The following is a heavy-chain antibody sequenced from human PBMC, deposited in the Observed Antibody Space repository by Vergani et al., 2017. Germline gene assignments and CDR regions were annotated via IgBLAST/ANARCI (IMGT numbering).Heavy chain of an antibody. CDR1: GFTFSSYG. J-gene: IGHJ3*02. V-gene: IGHV3-30*02. CDR2: IRYDGSNK. Sequence: QVQLVESGGGVVQPGGSLRLSCAASGFTFSSYGMHWVRQAPGKGLEWVAFIRYDGSNKYYADSVKGRFTISRDNSKNTLYLQMNSLRAEDTAVYYCASLVGLYGSGTGAFDIWSQGTMVTVSS. D-gene: IGHD3-10*01. CDR3: ASLVGLYGSGTGAFDI.